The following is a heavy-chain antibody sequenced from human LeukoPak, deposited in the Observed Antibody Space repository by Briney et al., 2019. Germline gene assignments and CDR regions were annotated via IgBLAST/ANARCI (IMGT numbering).Heavy chain of an antibody. Sequence: GASVKVSCKASGYTFTSYYMHWVRQAPGQGLEWMGIINPSGGSTSYAQKFQGRVTMTRDTSTSTVYMELSSLRSEDTAVYYCARDTYYDFWSGYYTGWRGANWFDPWGQGTLVTVSS. D-gene: IGHD3-3*01. CDR1: GYTFTSYY. J-gene: IGHJ5*02. CDR2: INPSGGST. CDR3: ARDTYYDFWSGYYTGWRGANWFDP. V-gene: IGHV1-46*01.